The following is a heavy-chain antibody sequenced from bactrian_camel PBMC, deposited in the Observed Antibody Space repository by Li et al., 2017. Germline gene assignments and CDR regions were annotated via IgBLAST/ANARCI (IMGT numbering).Heavy chain of an antibody. V-gene: IGHV3S1*01. J-gene: IGHJ4*01. D-gene: IGHD7*01. CDR1: GYTYKRNC. CDR2: LWIGGATT. CDR3: AADQLYGTCRDVLDFPA. Sequence: QLVESGGGLVQPGGSLRLSCAASGYTYKRNCMGWFRQRPGKDREGLAVLWIGGATTTYADSVKGRFIITRDKAKDLVYLQMNGLQHEDTGMYYCAADQLYGTCRDVLDFPARGQGTQVTVS.